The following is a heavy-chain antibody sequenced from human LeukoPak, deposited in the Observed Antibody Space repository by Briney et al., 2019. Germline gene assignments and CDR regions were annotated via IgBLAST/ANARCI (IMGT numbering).Heavy chain of an antibody. J-gene: IGHJ4*02. V-gene: IGHV3-30-3*01. CDR3: ARDPCHGALDY. CDR1: GFTFSSYA. D-gene: IGHD2-2*01. CDR2: ISYDGSNK. Sequence: QSGGSLRLSCAASGFTFSSYAMHWVRQAPGKGLEWVAVISYDGSNKYYADSVKGRFTISRDNSKNTLYLQMNSLRAEDTAVYYCARDPCHGALDYWGQGALVTVSS.